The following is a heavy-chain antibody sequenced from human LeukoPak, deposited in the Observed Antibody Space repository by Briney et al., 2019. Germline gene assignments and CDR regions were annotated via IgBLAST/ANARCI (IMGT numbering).Heavy chain of an antibody. D-gene: IGHD6-19*01. Sequence: PGGSLRLSCAASGFTVSSNYMSWVRQAPGKGLEWVSVIYSGGSTYYADSVKGRFTISRDNSKKTLYLQMNSLRAEDTGVYYCARERHRGNSGWYYFDYWGQGTLVTVSS. CDR3: ARERHRGNSGWYYFDY. J-gene: IGHJ4*02. CDR1: GFTVSSNY. V-gene: IGHV3-66*02. CDR2: IYSGGST.